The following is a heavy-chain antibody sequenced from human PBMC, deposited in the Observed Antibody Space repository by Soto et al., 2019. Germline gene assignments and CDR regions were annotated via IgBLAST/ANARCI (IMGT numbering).Heavy chain of an antibody. D-gene: IGHD3-9*01. Sequence: QVQLVESGGGVVQPGRSLRLSCAASGFTFSSYAMRWVRQAPGKGLEWVAVISYDGISKHYADSVKGRFSISRDDSENTLYVQMNSLRAEDTAVYYCAKDGYLDTYYFDYWGQGTLVTVSS. J-gene: IGHJ4*02. V-gene: IGHV3-30-3*01. CDR1: GFTFSSYA. CDR2: ISYDGISK. CDR3: AKDGYLDTYYFDY.